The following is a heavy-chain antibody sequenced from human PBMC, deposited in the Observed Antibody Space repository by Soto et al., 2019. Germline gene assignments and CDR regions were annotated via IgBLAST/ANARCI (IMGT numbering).Heavy chain of an antibody. CDR3: LGGCTFDYFIAFDV. D-gene: IGHD5-12*01. CDR2: ISPRSTVM. J-gene: IGHJ3*01. V-gene: IGHV3-11*01. CDR1: GFNLETYY. Sequence: GRCRRLPCVPAGFNLETYYTAWIRQAPGKWLRCVSYISPRSTVMEYAASVKCPFTITKDNAKNSLYLQTYSLTAQHSAAYHCLGGCTFDYFIAFDVAGQGTVVTVS.